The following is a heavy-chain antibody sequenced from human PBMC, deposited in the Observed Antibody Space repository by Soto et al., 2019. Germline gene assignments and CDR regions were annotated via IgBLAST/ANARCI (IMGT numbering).Heavy chain of an antibody. Sequence: PSETLSLTCTVSGGSISSYYWSWIRQPPGKGLEWIGYIYYSGITDYNPSLKSRVTISIDTSKNQFSLKLSSVTAADTAVYYCARGGRGYSFGYIDYWGQGTLVTVSS. CDR1: GGSISSYY. J-gene: IGHJ4*02. V-gene: IGHV4-59*01. CDR2: IYYSGIT. CDR3: ARGGRGYSFGYIDY. D-gene: IGHD5-18*01.